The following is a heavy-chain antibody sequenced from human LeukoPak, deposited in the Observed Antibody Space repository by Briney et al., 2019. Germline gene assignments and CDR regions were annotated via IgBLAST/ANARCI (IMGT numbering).Heavy chain of an antibody. Sequence: ASVKVSCKASGYTFTGYYMHWVRQAPGQGLEWMGRINPNSGGTNYAQKFQGRVTMTRDTSISTAYMELSRLRSEDTAVYYCARALRPTDAFDIWGQGTMVTVSS. J-gene: IGHJ3*02. V-gene: IGHV1-2*06. CDR3: ARALRPTDAFDI. CDR1: GYTFTGYY. CDR2: INPNSGGT. D-gene: IGHD3-16*01.